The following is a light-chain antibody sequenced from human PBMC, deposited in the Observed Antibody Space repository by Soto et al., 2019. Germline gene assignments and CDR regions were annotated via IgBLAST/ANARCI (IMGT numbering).Light chain of an antibody. J-gene: IGLJ2*01. CDR2: GNS. V-gene: IGLV1-40*01. Sequence: QSVLTQPPSVSGAPGQRVTISCTGSSSNIGAGYDVHWYQQLPGTAPKLLIYGNSNRPSGVPDRFSGSKSGTSASLAITGLQAEDEADYYCQSYDGSLSRVFRGGTKVTVL. CDR3: QSYDGSLSRV. CDR1: SSNIGAGYD.